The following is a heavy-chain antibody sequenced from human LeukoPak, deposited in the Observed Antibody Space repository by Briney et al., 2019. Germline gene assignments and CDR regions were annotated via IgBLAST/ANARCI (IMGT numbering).Heavy chain of an antibody. CDR2: FDPGAGEI. J-gene: IGHJ4*02. V-gene: IGHV1-24*01. CDR1: GDTLSQLT. CDR3: AAGGIYSLLDY. Sequence: ASVKVSCKVSGDTLSQLTMHWARQAPRKGLEWMGGFDPGAGEILYAQQFQGRVTMTEDTSTDTAYMELTSLRSEDSGVYSCAAGGIYSLLDYWGQGTLVTVSS. D-gene: IGHD3-10*01.